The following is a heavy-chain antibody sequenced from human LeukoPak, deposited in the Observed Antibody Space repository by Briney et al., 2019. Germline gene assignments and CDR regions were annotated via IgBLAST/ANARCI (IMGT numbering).Heavy chain of an antibody. J-gene: IGHJ4*02. D-gene: IGHD1-1*01. CDR2: ITRSSSYT. Sequence: PAGTLSLSCAASGFTVSDYYMSWIRQAPGKGLEWVSYITRSSSYTKYADSVKGRYTISRENAKNSLYLQVNSLRAEDTAVYYCARGTGTPAYFDYWGQGTLVTVSS. CDR1: GFTVSDYY. V-gene: IGHV3-11*06. CDR3: ARGTGTPAYFDY.